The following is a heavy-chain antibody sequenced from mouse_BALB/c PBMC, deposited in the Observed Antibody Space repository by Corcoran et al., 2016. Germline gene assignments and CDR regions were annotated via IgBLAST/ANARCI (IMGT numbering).Heavy chain of an antibody. J-gene: IGHJ1*01. V-gene: IGHV12-3*02. CDR3: AGYYDGYWYFDV. CDR1: GFPITSGYY. CDR2: ITHSGET. Sequence: QMQLQESGPGLVKPSQSLFLACSITGFPITSGYYWIWIRQSPGKPLEWMGYITHSGETFYNPSLQSPISITRETSKNQFFLQLNSVTTEDTAMYYCAGYYDGYWYFDVWGAGTTVTVSS. D-gene: IGHD2-3*01.